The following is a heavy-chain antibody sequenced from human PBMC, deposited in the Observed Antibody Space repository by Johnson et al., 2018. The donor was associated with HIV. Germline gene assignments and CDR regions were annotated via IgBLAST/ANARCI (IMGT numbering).Heavy chain of an antibody. J-gene: IGHJ3*02. CDR3: ARGIAAAPLWAFDI. CDR1: GFTFSKYG. V-gene: IGHV3-30*02. D-gene: IGHD6-13*01. Sequence: QVQLVESGGGVVQPGRSLRLSCAASGFTFSKYGMQWVRQAPGKGLAWVAFIQYDGNTKYYADSVKGRFTISRDNSKNTLYLQMNSLRAEDTAVYYCARGIAAAPLWAFDIWGQGTMVTVSS. CDR2: IQYDGNTK.